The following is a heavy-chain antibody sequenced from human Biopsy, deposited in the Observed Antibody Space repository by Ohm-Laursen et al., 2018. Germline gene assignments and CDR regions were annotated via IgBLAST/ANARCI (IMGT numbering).Heavy chain of an antibody. CDR1: GFTVYNNY. CDR3: ALAAAQTVTHFDY. Sequence: SLRLSCAASGFTVYNNYMTWVRQAPGKGLEWVSLIYSGGDTRYADSVKGRFTISRDSSKNTLYLQMNSLRVDDTAVYYCALAAAQTVTHFDYWGQGTLVTVSS. CDR2: IYSGGDT. V-gene: IGHV3-66*01. J-gene: IGHJ4*02. D-gene: IGHD4-17*01.